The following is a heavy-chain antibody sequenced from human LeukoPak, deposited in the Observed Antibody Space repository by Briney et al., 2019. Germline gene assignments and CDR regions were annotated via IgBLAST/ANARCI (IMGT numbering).Heavy chain of an antibody. V-gene: IGHV4-4*02. D-gene: IGHD3-22*01. J-gene: IGHJ4*02. CDR2: IYHSETT. CDR1: GGSISSSNW. CDR3: ARGGVYSSGYYYPGVFDF. Sequence: SETLSLTCSVSGGSISSSNWWSWVRQPPGKGLEWIGEIYHSETTNYNPSLKSRVTISVDKSKNQFSLKMNSVTAADTAVYYCARGGVYSSGYYYPGVFDFWGQGTLVTVSS.